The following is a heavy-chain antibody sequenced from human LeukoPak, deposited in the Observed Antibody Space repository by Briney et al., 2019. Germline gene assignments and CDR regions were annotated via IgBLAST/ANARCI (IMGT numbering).Heavy chain of an antibody. CDR2: ISSGSTSK. J-gene: IGHJ5*02. V-gene: IGHV3-21*01. D-gene: IGHD1-1*01. Sequence: GGSLRLSCAASEFSFSSYTMDWVRQAPGKGLEWVSYISSGSTSKYYADSVKGRFTISRDNAKNSLYLQMNSLRAEDTAVYYCARVTGTTAGDHWGQGTLVSVSS. CDR1: EFSFSSYT. CDR3: ARVTGTTAGDH.